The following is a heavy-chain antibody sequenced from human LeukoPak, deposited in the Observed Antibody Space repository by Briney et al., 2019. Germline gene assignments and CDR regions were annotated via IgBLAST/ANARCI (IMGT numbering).Heavy chain of an antibody. Sequence: GGSLRLSCAASGFTFSSYWMHWVRQAPGKGLVWVSRINTDGSSTSYADSVKGRFTISRDNSKNTLYLQMNSLRAEDTAVYYCAKDCGSRSFDYWGQGTLVTVSS. V-gene: IGHV3-74*01. CDR3: AKDCGSRSFDY. J-gene: IGHJ4*02. CDR2: INTDGSST. CDR1: GFTFSSYW. D-gene: IGHD6-19*01.